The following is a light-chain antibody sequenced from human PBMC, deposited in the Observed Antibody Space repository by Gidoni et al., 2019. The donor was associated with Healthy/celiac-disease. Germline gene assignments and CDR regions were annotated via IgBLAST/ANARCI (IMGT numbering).Light chain of an antibody. Sequence: QSALTQPATASGSPGQAITIPCTGTSSVVGGYNYVSWYPQHPGKAPKLMIYEVSNRPSGDSNRFSGSKSGNTASLTISGLQAEDEADYYCSSYTSSSTLVFGGGTKLTVL. CDR2: EVS. CDR3: SSYTSSSTLV. V-gene: IGLV2-14*01. CDR1: SSVVGGYNY. J-gene: IGLJ2*01.